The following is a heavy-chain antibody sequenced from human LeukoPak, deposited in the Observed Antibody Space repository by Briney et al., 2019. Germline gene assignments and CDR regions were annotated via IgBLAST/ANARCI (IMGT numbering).Heavy chain of an antibody. CDR3: ERTLDYYRGSRCSPVGNRLDP. J-gene: IGHJ5*02. CDR1: GFTFSTYG. D-gene: IGHD1-26*01. CDR2: VWYDGSGK. V-gene: IGHV3-33*01. Sequence: GRSLRLSCVASGFTFSTYGMHWVRQAPGKGLEWVAVVWYDGSGKYYADSVRGRFTVSRDNSKNTLNLEMSSLGAEDTACLMAERTLDYYRGSRCSPVGNRLDPWGQGTLVTVSS.